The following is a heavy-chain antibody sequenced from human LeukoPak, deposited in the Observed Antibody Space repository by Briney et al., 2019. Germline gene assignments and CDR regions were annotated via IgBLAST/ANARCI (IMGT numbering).Heavy chain of an antibody. CDR1: GGSISSYY. D-gene: IGHD3-3*01. Sequence: SETLSLTCTVSGGSISSYYWSWIRQPPGKGLEWIGYIYYSGSTNYNPSLKSRVTISVDTSKNQFSLKLSSVTAADTAVYYCARGVWSGYSRDYYYMDVWGKGTTVTVSS. CDR2: IYYSGST. J-gene: IGHJ6*03. CDR3: ARGVWSGYSRDYYYMDV. V-gene: IGHV4-59*01.